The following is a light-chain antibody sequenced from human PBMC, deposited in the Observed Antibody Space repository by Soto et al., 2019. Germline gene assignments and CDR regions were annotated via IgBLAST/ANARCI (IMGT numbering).Light chain of an antibody. CDR3: QQLNSYPGT. CDR1: QGISSY. J-gene: IGKJ1*01. CDR2: AAS. V-gene: IGKV1-9*01. Sequence: IQLTQSPSSLSASVGDRVTITCRASQGISSYLAWYQQKPGKAPKLLIYAASTLQSGVPSRFSGSGSGTVFTLTISSLQPEDFATYYCQQLNSYPGTFGQGTKVEIK.